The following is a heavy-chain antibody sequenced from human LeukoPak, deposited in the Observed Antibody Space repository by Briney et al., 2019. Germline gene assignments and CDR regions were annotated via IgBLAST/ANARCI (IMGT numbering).Heavy chain of an antibody. CDR3: AKALDYYDSSGYYSYYFDY. V-gene: IGHV3-23*01. CDR1: GFTFSSYA. Sequence: GGSLRLSCAASGFTFSSYAMTWVRQAPGKGLEWVSDISGGGTTTYYADSVKGRFTISRDNSRNTLYLQMNSLRAEDTAVYYCAKALDYYDSSGYYSYYFDYWGQGTLVTVSS. J-gene: IGHJ4*02. CDR2: ISGGGTTT. D-gene: IGHD3-22*01.